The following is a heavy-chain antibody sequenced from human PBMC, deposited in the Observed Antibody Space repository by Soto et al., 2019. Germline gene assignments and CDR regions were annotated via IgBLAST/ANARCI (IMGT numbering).Heavy chain of an antibody. CDR1: GGSISSGGYY. D-gene: IGHD3-10*01. CDR2: IYYSGST. CDR3: ARGVTMVRGVIHTPYFDY. Sequence: QVQLQESGPGLVKPSQTLSLTCTVSGGSISSGGYYWSWIRQHPGKGLEWIGYIYYSGSTYYNPSPKTSVTISVDTSKNQFSLKLSSVTAADTAVYYCARGVTMVRGVIHTPYFDYWGQGTLVTVSS. J-gene: IGHJ4*02. V-gene: IGHV4-31*03.